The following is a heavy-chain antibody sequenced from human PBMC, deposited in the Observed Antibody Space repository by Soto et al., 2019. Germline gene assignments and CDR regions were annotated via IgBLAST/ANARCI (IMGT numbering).Heavy chain of an antibody. CDR3: ARDAPPGMAAFDI. J-gene: IGHJ3*02. D-gene: IGHD3-10*01. CDR1: GGTFSSYA. CDR2: IIPIFGTA. V-gene: IGHV1-69*01. Sequence: QVQLVQSGAEVKKPGSSVKVSCKASGGTFSSYAISWVRQVPGQGLEWMGGIIPIFGTANYAQKFQGRVTITADESKSPAYMELSSLRSEDTAVYYCARDAPPGMAAFDIWGQGTMVTVSS.